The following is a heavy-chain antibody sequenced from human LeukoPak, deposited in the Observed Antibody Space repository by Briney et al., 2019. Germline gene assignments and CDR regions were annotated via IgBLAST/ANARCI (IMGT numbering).Heavy chain of an antibody. Sequence: GGSLRLSCAASGFTFSSYAMSWVRQAPGKGLEWVSAISGSGGSTYYADSVKGRFTISRDNSKNTLYLQMNSLRAEDTAVYYCARDQGVKTYYYYAMDVWGQGTTVTVSS. J-gene: IGHJ6*02. CDR2: ISGSGGST. V-gene: IGHV3-23*01. CDR3: ARDQGVKTYYYYAMDV. CDR1: GFTFSSYA. D-gene: IGHD2-8*01.